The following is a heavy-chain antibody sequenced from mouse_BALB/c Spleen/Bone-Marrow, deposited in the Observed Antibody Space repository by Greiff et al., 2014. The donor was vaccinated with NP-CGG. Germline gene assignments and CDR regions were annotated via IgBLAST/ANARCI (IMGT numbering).Heavy chain of an antibody. V-gene: IGHV14-3*02. CDR1: GFNIKDTY. CDR2: IDPANGNT. CDR3: ARYYNGSSYFDY. J-gene: IGHJ2*01. D-gene: IGHD1-1*01. Sequence: EVQRVESGAELVKPGASVKLSCTASGFNIKDTYMHWVKQRPEQGLEWIGRIDPANGNTKYDPKFQGKATITADTSSNTAYLQLSSLTSEDTAVYYCARYYNGSSYFDYWGQGTTLTGSS.